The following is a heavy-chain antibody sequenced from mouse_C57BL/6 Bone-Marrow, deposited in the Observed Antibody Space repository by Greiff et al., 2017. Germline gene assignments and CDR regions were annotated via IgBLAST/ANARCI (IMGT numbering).Heavy chain of an antibody. J-gene: IGHJ2*01. CDR2: IFPGSGST. CDR1: GYTFTGYW. Sequence: QVQLQQSGAELVKPGASVKLSCKASGYTFTGYWIDWVKQRPGHGLEWIGEIFPGSGSTNYNEKFKGKATFTADTSSNTAYMQLSSLTTEDSAVDYCASSGYSLDYWGQGTTLTVSS. D-gene: IGHD3-2*02. CDR3: ASSGYSLDY. V-gene: IGHV1-9*01.